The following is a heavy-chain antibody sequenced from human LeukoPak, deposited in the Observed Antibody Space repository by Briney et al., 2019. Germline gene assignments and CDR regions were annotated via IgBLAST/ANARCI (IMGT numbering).Heavy chain of an antibody. V-gene: IGHV3-23*01. CDR3: APSSSGWRNRFDP. D-gene: IGHD6-19*01. Sequence: GRSLRLSCAASGFTFSSYAMSWVRQAPGKGLEWVSAISGSGGSTYYADSVKGRFTISRDNSKNTLYLQMNSLRAEDTAVYYCAPSSSGWRNRFDPWGQGTLVTVSS. J-gene: IGHJ5*02. CDR2: ISGSGGST. CDR1: GFTFSSYA.